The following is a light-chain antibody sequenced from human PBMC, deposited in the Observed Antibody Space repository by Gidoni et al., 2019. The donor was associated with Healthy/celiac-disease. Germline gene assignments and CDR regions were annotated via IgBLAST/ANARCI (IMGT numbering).Light chain of an antibody. CDR2: KAY. CDR3: QQYNSYLWT. J-gene: IGKJ1*01. Sequence: DIQMTHSPSTLSASVGHRVTITCRASQSISSWLAGYQQKPGKAPKLLIYKAYSLERGVPSRCSGSGAGKEFTLTISSLQPDDFGTYYCQQYNSYLWTFGKGTKVEIK. CDR1: QSISSW. V-gene: IGKV1-5*03.